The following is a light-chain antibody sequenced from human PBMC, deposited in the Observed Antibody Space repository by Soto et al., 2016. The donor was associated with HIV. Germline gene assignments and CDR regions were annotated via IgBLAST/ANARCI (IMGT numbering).Light chain of an antibody. CDR1: SLRSYY. V-gene: IGLV3-19*01. CDR2: GKN. Sequence: SSELTQDPAVSVALGQTVRITCHGDSLRSYYASWYQQKPGQAPILVIYGKNNRPSGIPDRFSGSSSGNIASLTITGTQAEDEADYYCNSRGYSGNHVIFGGGTMLTVL. CDR3: NSRGYSGNHVI. J-gene: IGLJ2*01.